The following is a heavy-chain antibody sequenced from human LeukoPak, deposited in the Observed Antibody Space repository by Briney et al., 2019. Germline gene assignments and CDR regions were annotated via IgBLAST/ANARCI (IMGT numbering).Heavy chain of an antibody. CDR1: VGSIDTVNYY. J-gene: IGHJ4*02. CDR3: ARQKYDFWSGLFPSYFDS. Sequence: SETLSLTCTVSVGSIDTVNYYWAWIRQSPGKGLEWIGSSYFGGSIYYNPSLESRVSISVDTSKNQFSLKLRSVTATDTALYYSARQKYDFWSGLFPSYFDSWGQGTWVTVSS. V-gene: IGHV4-39*01. D-gene: IGHD3/OR15-3a*01. CDR2: SYFGGSI.